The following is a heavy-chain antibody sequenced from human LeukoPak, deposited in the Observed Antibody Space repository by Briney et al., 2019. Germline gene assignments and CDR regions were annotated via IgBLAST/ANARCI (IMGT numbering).Heavy chain of an antibody. CDR2: FDPEDGET. CDR3: ATALDTAMVYYFDY. CDR1: GYTLTELS. D-gene: IGHD5-18*01. J-gene: IGHJ4*02. Sequence: ASVTVSCKVSGYTLTELSMHWVRQAPGKGLEWMGGFDPEDGETIYAQKFQGRVTMTEDTSTDTAYMELSSLRSEDTAVYYCATALDTAMVYYFDYWGQGTLVTVSS. V-gene: IGHV1-24*01.